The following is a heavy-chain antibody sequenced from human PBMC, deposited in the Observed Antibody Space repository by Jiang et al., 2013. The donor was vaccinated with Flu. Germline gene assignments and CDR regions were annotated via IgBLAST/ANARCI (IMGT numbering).Heavy chain of an antibody. D-gene: IGHD5-12*01. V-gene: IGHV1-18*01. CDR1: GYTFTSYG. Sequence: EVKKPGASVKVSCKASGYTFTSYGISWVRQAPGQGLEWMGWISGYNGNTNYAQKVQGRVTMTTDTSTSTAYMELRSLRSDDSAVYYCARDHPTGGYDFYYYYGMDVWGKGTTVTVSS. CDR2: ISGYNGNT. J-gene: IGHJ6*04. CDR3: ARDHPTGGYDFYYYYGMDV.